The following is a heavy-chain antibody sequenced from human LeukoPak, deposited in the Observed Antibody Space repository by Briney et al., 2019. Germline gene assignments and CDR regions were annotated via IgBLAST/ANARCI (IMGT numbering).Heavy chain of an antibody. J-gene: IGHJ4*02. V-gene: IGHV4-34*01. D-gene: IGHD2-2*01. CDR1: GGSLSGYY. CDR3: ASRVCSSTSCYYFDY. Sequence: SETLSLTCAVYGGSLSGYYWSGIRQPPGKGLEWIGEINHSGSTNYNPSLKSRVTISVDTSKNQFSLKLSSVTAADTAVYYCASRVCSSTSCYYFDYWGQGTLVTVSS. CDR2: INHSGST.